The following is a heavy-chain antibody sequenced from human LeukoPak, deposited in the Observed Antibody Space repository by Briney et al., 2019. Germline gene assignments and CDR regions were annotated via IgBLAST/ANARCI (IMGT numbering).Heavy chain of an antibody. D-gene: IGHD3-3*02. V-gene: IGHV3-23*01. Sequence: PGGSLRLSSAAFGFTFSSYAMSWVRQAPRKGLEWVSAISGIGGSTYYADSVKGRFTISIDNSRNTLYLQMNSLRAEDTAVYYCAKGTRSPPIYPDYWGQGTLVTVSS. CDR3: AKGTRSPPIYPDY. J-gene: IGHJ4*02. CDR2: ISGIGGST. CDR1: GFTFSSYA.